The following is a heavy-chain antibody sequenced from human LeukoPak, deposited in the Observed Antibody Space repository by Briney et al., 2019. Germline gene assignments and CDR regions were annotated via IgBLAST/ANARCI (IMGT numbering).Heavy chain of an antibody. D-gene: IGHD4-23*01. V-gene: IGHV4-59*03. Sequence: SETLSLTCTISGHFITLYYWSWIRQPPGKALEWIGYIYYSGSTDSTPSLKNRVAISVDTSRNQFSQNMTSVTAADTAIYYSASYGGNSEYFDKWGQGSLVTVSS. CDR2: IYYSGST. J-gene: IGHJ4*01. CDR1: GHFITLYY. CDR3: ASYGGNSEYFDK.